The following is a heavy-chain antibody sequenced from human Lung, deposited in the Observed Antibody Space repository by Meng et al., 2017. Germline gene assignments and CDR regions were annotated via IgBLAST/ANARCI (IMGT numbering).Heavy chain of an antibody. CDR2: IYNSGST. CDR1: GGSISSSNYY. V-gene: IGHV4-30-4*01. J-gene: IGHJ2*01. Sequence: QVQLHDAGPGLLKPSQNLSLTCPVSGGSISSSNYYWSWIRQPPGKGLEWSGHIYNSGSTYYNPSLKSRITISVDTSKNQFSLKLSSVTAADTAVYYCARGQKGYFDLWGRGTLVTVSS. CDR3: ARGQKGYFDL.